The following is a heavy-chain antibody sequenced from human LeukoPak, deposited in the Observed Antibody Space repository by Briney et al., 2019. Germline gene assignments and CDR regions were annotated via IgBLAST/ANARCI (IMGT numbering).Heavy chain of an antibody. CDR3: ARDHFDSSDYPQTYYYYYMDV. J-gene: IGHJ6*03. D-gene: IGHD3-22*01. CDR1: GFTFSRYS. Sequence: GGSLRLSCAASGFTFSRYSMNWVRQAPGKGLEWVASISSTSTFIYSADSVKGRFTISRDTAKNSLFLQMNSLRAEDTAIYYCARDHFDSSDYPQTYYYYYMDVWGKGTTVTVSS. CDR2: ISSTSTFI. V-gene: IGHV3-21*01.